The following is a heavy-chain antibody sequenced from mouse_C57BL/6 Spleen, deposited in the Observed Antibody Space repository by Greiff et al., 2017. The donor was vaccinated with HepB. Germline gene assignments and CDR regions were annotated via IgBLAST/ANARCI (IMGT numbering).Heavy chain of an antibody. Sequence: QVQLQQPGAELVRPGSSVKLSCKASGYTFTSYWMDWVKQRPGQGLEWIGNIYPSDSETHYNQKFKDKATLTVDQSSSTAHMQLSSLTSEDSAVYYCARYLRVGEDAMDYWGQGASVTVSS. V-gene: IGHV1-61*01. CDR3: ARYLRVGEDAMDY. D-gene: IGHD1-1*02. CDR2: IYPSDSET. J-gene: IGHJ4*01. CDR1: GYTFTSYW.